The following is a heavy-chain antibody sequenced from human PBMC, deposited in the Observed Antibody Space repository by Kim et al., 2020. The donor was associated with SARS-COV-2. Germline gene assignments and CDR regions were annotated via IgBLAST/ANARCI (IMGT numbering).Heavy chain of an antibody. CDR2: A. J-gene: IGHJ4*01. CDR3: ARGTTTIHFDY. Sequence: ANYAQKFQGRVTITADESTSTAYMELSSLRSEDTAVYYCARGTTTIHFDYWGQGTLVTVSS. D-gene: IGHD3-9*01. V-gene: IGHV1-69*01.